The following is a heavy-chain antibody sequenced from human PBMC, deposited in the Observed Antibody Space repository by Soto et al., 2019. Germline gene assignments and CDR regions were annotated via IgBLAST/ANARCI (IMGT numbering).Heavy chain of an antibody. CDR3: AKDDVVVIPSPAYFDY. CDR1: GFTFSSYA. CDR2: ISGSGGST. J-gene: IGHJ4*02. D-gene: IGHD3-22*01. Sequence: GGSLRLSCAASGFTFSSYAMSWVRQAPGKGLEWVSAISGSGGSTYYADSVKGRFTISRDNSKNTLYLQMSSLRAEDTAVYYCAKDDVVVIPSPAYFDYWGQGTLVTVSS. V-gene: IGHV3-23*01.